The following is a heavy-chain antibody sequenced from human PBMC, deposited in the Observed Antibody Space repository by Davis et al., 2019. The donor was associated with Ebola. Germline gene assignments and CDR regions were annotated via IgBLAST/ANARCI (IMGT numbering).Heavy chain of an antibody. CDR3: ARGWPSTVTTDYYAMDA. J-gene: IGHJ6*04. V-gene: IGHV4-30-4*01. Sequence: SETLSLTCAVSGASITRHSWWTWIRPPPGKLLEWIWYIHYSGNAYYNPSLKSRFTISVDTSKNQFSLKVSSVTAADTAVYYCARGWPSTVTTDYYAMDAWGKGTTVTVSS. CDR1: GASITRHSW. D-gene: IGHD4-17*01. CDR2: IHYSGNA.